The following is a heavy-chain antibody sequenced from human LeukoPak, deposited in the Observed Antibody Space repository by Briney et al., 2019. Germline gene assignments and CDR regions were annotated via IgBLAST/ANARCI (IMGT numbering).Heavy chain of an antibody. J-gene: IGHJ6*03. CDR1: GYTFTGYY. Sequence: ASVKVSCKASGYTFTGYYMHWVRQAPGQGLEWMGRINPNSGGTNYAQKFQGRVTMTRDTSISTAYMELSRLRSDDTAVYYCARDSPTSDILTGNYYYYMDVWGKGTTVTVSS. CDR3: ARDSPTSDILTGNYYYYMDV. V-gene: IGHV1-2*06. CDR2: INPNSGGT. D-gene: IGHD3-9*01.